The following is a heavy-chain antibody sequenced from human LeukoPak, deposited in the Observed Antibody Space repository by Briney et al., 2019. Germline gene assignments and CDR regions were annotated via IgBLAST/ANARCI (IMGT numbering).Heavy chain of an antibody. CDR2: IHYSGRP. D-gene: IGHD3-16*01. CDR1: GGSISGHY. V-gene: IGHV4-59*11. Sequence: SETLSLTCTVSGGSISGHYWTWIRQPPGKGLEWIGQIHYSGRPDYNPSLKSRVTISVDTSKNQLSLKVTSVTGADTAVYYCVRFGVDYDMDGWGQGTTVTVSS. CDR3: VRFGVDYDMDG. J-gene: IGHJ6*02.